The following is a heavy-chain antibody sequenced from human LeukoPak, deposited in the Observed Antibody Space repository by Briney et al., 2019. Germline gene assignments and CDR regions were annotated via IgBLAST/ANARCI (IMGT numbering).Heavy chain of an antibody. CDR3: ARDLQKRFDP. Sequence: SETLSLTCAVSGDSISSGDYSWRWIRQPPGKGLEWIGYIYYSGSTYYNPSLKSRVTISVDTSKNQFSLKLSSATAADTAVYYCARDLQKRFDPWGQGTLVTVSS. V-gene: IGHV4-30-4*07. CDR2: IYYSGST. CDR1: GDSISSGDYS. J-gene: IGHJ5*02.